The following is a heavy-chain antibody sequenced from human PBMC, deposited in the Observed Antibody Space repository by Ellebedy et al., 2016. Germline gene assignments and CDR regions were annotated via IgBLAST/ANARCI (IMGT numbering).Heavy chain of an antibody. Sequence: ASVKVSXXASGYTFTSYGISWVRQAPGQGLEWMGWISAYNGNTNYAQKLQGRVTMTTDTSTSTAYMELRSLRSDDTAVYYCARGYNSGWFFGYYYYMDVWGKGTTVTVSS. J-gene: IGHJ6*03. V-gene: IGHV1-18*01. CDR1: GYTFTSYG. D-gene: IGHD6-19*01. CDR3: ARGYNSGWFFGYYYYMDV. CDR2: ISAYNGNT.